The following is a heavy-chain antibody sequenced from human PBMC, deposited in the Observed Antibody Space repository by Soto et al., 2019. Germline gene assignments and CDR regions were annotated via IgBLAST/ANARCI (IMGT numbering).Heavy chain of an antibody. J-gene: IGHJ4*02. Sequence: ASVKVSCKASGYTFTSYDINWVRQATGQGLEWMGWMNPNSGNTGYAQKFQGRVTMTRNTSISTAYMELSSLGSEDTAVYYCARGSVDYDYIWGSYRPYYFDYWGQGTLVTVSS. CDR2: MNPNSGNT. CDR3: ARGSVDYDYIWGSYRPYYFDY. D-gene: IGHD3-16*02. V-gene: IGHV1-8*01. CDR1: GYTFTSYD.